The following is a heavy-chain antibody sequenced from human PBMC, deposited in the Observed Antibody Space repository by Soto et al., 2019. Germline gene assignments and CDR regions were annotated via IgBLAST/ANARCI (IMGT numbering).Heavy chain of an antibody. Sequence: SSETLSLTCTVSGGSMSSSNWWNWVRQPPGKGLEWIGETHHSGRTNYNPSLKSRVTISVDKSKNHFSLKLSSVSSDLRLLSSKSTAYMELSSLRSEDTAVYYCASQQQLSPKFDYWGQGTLVTVSS. CDR2: THHSGRT. CDR3: STAYMELSSLRSEDTAVYYCASQQQLSPKFDY. D-gene: IGHD6-13*01. CDR1: GGSMSSSNW. V-gene: IGHV4-4*02. J-gene: IGHJ4*02.